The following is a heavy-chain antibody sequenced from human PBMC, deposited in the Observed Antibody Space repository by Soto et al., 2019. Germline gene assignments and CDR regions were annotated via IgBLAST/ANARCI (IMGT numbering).Heavy chain of an antibody. V-gene: IGHV4-59*01. D-gene: IGHD3-3*01. J-gene: IGHJ4*02. CDR1: GGSISSYY. Sequence: SETLSLTCTVSGGSISSYYWSWIRQPPGKGLEWIGYIYYSGSTNYNPSLKSRVTISVDTSKNQFSLKLSSVTAADTAVYYCAYYDFWSGSYFDYWGQGTLVTVSS. CDR2: IYYSGST. CDR3: AYYDFWSGSYFDY.